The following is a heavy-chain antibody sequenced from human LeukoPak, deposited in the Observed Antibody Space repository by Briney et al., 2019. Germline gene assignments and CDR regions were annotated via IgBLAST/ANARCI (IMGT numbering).Heavy chain of an antibody. CDR3: ARAPSQPYWFDP. J-gene: IGHJ5*02. CDR2: INPSGGST. CDR1: GYTFTSYY. Sequence: ASVKVSCKASGYTFTSYYMHWVRQAPGQGLEWMGIINPSGGSTSYAQKSQGRVTMTRDTSTSTVYMELSSLRSEDTAVYYCARAPSQPYWFDPWGQGTLVTVSS. V-gene: IGHV1-46*01.